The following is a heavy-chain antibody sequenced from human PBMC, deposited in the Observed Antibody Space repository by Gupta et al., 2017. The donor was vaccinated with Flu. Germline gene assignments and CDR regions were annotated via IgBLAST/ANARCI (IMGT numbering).Heavy chain of an antibody. CDR2: ISDRGGST. Sequence: EVQLLESGGDLVQPGESLRLSCAGSGFSFVEYAMHWVRQAPGKGLDWVSSISDRGGSTYYNDSVKGRFTISRDNSKNPLYLEMGSLRVEDTAVYYRSKGGDNSAAVVDHWGQGTLVTVSS. CDR3: SKGGDNSAAVVDH. D-gene: IGHD3-16*01. CDR1: GFSFVEYA. J-gene: IGHJ5*02. V-gene: IGHV3-23*01.